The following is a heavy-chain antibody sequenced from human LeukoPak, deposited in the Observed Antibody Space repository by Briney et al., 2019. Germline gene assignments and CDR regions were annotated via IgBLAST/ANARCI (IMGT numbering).Heavy chain of an antibody. D-gene: IGHD5-12*01. V-gene: IGHV4-34*01. Sequence: SETLSLTCAVYGGSFSGYYWSWIRQPPGKGLEWIGEINHSGSTNYNPSLKSRVTISVDTSKNQFSLKLSSVTAADTAVYYCARVPKYSGYVPYYYYGMDVWGQGTTVTVSS. CDR2: INHSGST. J-gene: IGHJ6*02. CDR3: ARVPKYSGYVPYYYYGMDV. CDR1: GGSFSGYY.